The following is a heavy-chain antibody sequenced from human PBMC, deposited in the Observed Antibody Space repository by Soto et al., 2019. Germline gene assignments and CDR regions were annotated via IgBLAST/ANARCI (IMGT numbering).Heavy chain of an antibody. CDR3: AKGAGDRLSLGMDV. J-gene: IGHJ6*02. CDR2: ISYDGSNT. Sequence: QVQLVESGGGVVQPGWSLRLSCAASGFSISDYGMEWVRQAPGKGLEWVALISYDGSNTYYADSVTGRFTISRDNSKETLFLQMTGLRREDTAVYYCAKGAGDRLSLGMDVWGQGTTVTVSS. D-gene: IGHD1-26*01. CDR1: GFSISDYG. V-gene: IGHV3-30*18.